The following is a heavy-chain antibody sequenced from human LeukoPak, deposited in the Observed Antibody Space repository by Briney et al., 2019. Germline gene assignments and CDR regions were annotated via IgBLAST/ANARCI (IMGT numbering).Heavy chain of an antibody. CDR2: ISAYNGNT. D-gene: IGHD3-22*01. V-gene: IGHV1-18*01. CDR3: ARVTYYYDSSGYFDY. CDR1: GYTFTSYG. Sequence: GASVKVSCKASGYTFTSYGISWVRQAPGQGLEWMGWISAYNGNTNYAQKLQGRVTVTTDTSTSTAYMELRSLRSDDTAVYYCARVTYYYDSSGYFDYWGQGTLVTVSS. J-gene: IGHJ4*02.